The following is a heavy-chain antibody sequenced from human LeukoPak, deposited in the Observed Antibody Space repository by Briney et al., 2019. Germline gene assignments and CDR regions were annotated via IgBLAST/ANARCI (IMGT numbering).Heavy chain of an antibody. CDR2: ISWHSGNI. Sequence: PGGSLRLSCSASGFIFNDYAMHWVRQVPVKGLEWVSGISWHSGNIAYADSVKGRFTISRDNAKNSLYLEMNGLRAEDTAFYYCAKATDIDHRFWSGYFDAWGQGTLVTVSS. D-gene: IGHD3-3*01. V-gene: IGHV3-9*01. CDR3: AKATDIDHRFWSGYFDA. J-gene: IGHJ4*02. CDR1: GFIFNDYA.